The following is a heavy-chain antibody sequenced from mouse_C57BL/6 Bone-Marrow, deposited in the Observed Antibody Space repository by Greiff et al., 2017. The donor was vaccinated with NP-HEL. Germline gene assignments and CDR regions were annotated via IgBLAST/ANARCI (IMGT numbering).Heavy chain of an antibody. J-gene: IGHJ3*01. CDR3: ARIYDGYYAWFAY. Sequence: EVQGVESGGGLVKPGGSLKLSCAASGFTFSDYGMHWVRQAPEKGLEWVAYISSGSSTIYYADTVKGRFTISRDNAKNTLFLQMTSLRSEDTAMYYCARIYDGYYAWFAYWGQGTLVTVSA. CDR1: GFTFSDYG. CDR2: ISSGSSTI. V-gene: IGHV5-17*01. D-gene: IGHD2-3*01.